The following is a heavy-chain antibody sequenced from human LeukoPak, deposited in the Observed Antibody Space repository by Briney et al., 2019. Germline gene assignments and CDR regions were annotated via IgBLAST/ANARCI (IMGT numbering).Heavy chain of an antibody. J-gene: IGHJ5*02. CDR2: ISSSGSTR. V-gene: IGHV3-11*01. D-gene: IGHD2-2*01. Sequence: GGSLRLSCAAAGLTFSDFHMSWIRQAPGKGLEWVSYISSSGSTRYYADSVKGRFTISRDNAKNSLYLQMNSLRVEDTAVYYCVRDPRSPAKNDNWFDPWGQGTLVTVSS. CDR1: GLTFSDFH. CDR3: VRDPRSPAKNDNWFDP.